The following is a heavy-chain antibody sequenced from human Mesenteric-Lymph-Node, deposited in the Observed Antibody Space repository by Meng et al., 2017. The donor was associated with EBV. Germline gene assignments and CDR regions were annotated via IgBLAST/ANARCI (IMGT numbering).Heavy chain of an antibody. CDR1: CCFIRSGCLF. D-gene: IGHD1-1*01. V-gene: IGHV4-30-4*08. CDR2: IYYSGGT. CDR3: ARMEFTYDWYYDV. Sequence: QGTVPRSGTGPGNASEPLSPPLAVACCFIRSGCLFWNRVRQAPGKGLEWIGYIYYSGGTWYNLSLKSRVTISVDVSKNQFSLKLTSVTAADTAVYYCARMEFTYDWYYDVWGRGTLVTVSS. J-gene: IGHJ2*01.